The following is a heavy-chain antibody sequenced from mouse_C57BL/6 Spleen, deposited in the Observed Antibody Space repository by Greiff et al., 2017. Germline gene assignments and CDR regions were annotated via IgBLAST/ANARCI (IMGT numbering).Heavy chain of an antibody. CDR3: ARNYGSSPYFDY. D-gene: IGHD1-1*01. CDR2: IHPNSGST. V-gene: IGHV1-64*01. Sequence: QVQLQQPGAELVKPGASVKLSCKASGYTFTSYWMHWVKQRPGQGLEWIGMIHPNSGSTNYNEKFKSKATLTVDKSSSTAYRQLSSLTSEDSAVYYCARNYGSSPYFDYWGQGTTLTVSS. CDR1: GYTFTSYW. J-gene: IGHJ2*01.